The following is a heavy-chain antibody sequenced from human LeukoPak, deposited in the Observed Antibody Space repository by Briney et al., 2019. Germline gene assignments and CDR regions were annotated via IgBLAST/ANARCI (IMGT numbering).Heavy chain of an antibody. CDR2: INHSGST. J-gene: IGHJ4*02. CDR3: ARDHYYGSGSYSDY. D-gene: IGHD3-10*01. V-gene: IGHV4-34*01. Sequence: SETLSLTCAVYGGSFSGYYWSWIRQPPGKGLEWIGEINHSGSTNYNPSLKSRVTIPVDTSKNQFSLKLSSVTAADTAVYYCARDHYYGSGSYSDYWGQGTLVTVSS. CDR1: GGSFSGYY.